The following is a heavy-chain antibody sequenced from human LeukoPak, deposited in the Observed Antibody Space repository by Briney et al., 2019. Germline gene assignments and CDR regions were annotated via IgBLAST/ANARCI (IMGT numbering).Heavy chain of an antibody. CDR1: GFPFSNFA. V-gene: IGHV3-23*01. J-gene: IGHJ4*02. Sequence: GGSLRLSCAASGFPFSNFAMSWVRQAPGKGLEWVSAISESGANAPYTDSVKGRFTISRDNSKNTLYVQMNSLRAEDTAVYYCAKDRGSVAVAGLYYFDFWGQGTLVTVSS. CDR2: ISESGANA. D-gene: IGHD6-19*01. CDR3: AKDRGSVAVAGLYYFDF.